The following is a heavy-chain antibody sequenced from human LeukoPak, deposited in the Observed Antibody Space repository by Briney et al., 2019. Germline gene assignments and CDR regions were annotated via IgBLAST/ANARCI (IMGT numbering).Heavy chain of an antibody. CDR3: ARGSGGVGASLPY. J-gene: IGHJ4*02. D-gene: IGHD3-16*01. Sequence: PGGSLRLSCAASGFTFSSYAMSWVRQAPGKGLEWVSAISGSGGSTYYADSVKGRFTVSRDNAENSLYLQMISLRAEDTAIYYCARGSGGVGASLPYWGQGALVTVSS. V-gene: IGHV3-23*01. CDR1: GFTFSSYA. CDR2: ISGSGGST.